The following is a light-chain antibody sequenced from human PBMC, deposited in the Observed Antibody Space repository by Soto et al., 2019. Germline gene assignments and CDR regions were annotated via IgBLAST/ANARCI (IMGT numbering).Light chain of an antibody. J-gene: IGKJ3*01. CDR2: WAS. CDR1: QSVLYSSNNAHY. Sequence: DIVMTQSPDSLAVSLGERATINCKSSQSVLYSSNNAHYLAWYQQKPGQPPKLLLYWASSRESGVPDRFSGSGSGTDFSLTISSLQAEDVAVYYCQPYYATPFTFGPGTKVDI. V-gene: IGKV4-1*01. CDR3: QPYYATPFT.